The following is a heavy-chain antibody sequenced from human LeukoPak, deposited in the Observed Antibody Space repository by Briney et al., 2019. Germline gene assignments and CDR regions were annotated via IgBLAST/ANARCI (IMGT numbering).Heavy chain of an antibody. Sequence: PGGSLRLSCAASGFTVSTNYMSWVRQAPGKGLECVSVIDNGGKTYYADSVKGRFTISRDNSKYTVYLQMNSLRAEDTAVYYCAGDLLVVVVAATYDAFDIWGQGTMVTVSS. CDR2: IDNGGKT. J-gene: IGHJ3*02. CDR1: GFTVSTNY. V-gene: IGHV3-53*01. D-gene: IGHD2-15*01. CDR3: AGDLLVVVVAATYDAFDI.